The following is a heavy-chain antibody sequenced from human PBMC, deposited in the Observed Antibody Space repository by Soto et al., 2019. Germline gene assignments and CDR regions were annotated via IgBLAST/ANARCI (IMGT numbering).Heavy chain of an antibody. CDR3: ARAHVVQLERPPRSFWGYYYYGMDV. CDR2: SIPILGIA. Sequence: QVQLVQSGAEVKKPGSSVKVSCKASGGTFSSYTISWVRQAPGQGLEWMGRSIPILGIANYAQKFQGRVTITADKSTSTACIELSSLRSEDTDVYYCARAHVVQLERPPRSFWGYYYYGMDVWGQGTTVTVAS. V-gene: IGHV1-69*02. D-gene: IGHD1-1*01. J-gene: IGHJ6*02. CDR1: GGTFSSYT.